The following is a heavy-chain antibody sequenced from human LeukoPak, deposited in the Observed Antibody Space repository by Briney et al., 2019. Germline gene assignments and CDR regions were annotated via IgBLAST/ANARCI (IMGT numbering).Heavy chain of an antibody. CDR2: INTNTGNP. D-gene: IGHD1-20*01. Sequence: ASVKVPCKASGYTFTSYAMNWVRQAPGQGLEWMGWINTNTGNPTYAQGFTGRFVFSLDTSVSTAYLQISSLKAEDTAVYYCASQVPLTGTTRGFDYWGQGTLVTVSS. CDR1: GYTFTSYA. J-gene: IGHJ4*02. CDR3: ASQVPLTGTTRGFDY. V-gene: IGHV7-4-1*02.